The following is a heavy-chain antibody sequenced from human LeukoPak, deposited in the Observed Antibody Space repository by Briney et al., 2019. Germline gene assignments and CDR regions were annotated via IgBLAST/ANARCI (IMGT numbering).Heavy chain of an antibody. D-gene: IGHD3-16*01. CDR3: ARGGGNFHY. CDR2: IKQDGSEQ. Sequence: GGSLRLSCAASGFTFSTFWMSWVRQAPGKGREWVANIKQDGSEQYYVDSVRGRFTISRDNAKNSLYLQMNSLRAEDTAVYYCARGGGNFHYWGQGTLVTVSS. J-gene: IGHJ4*02. V-gene: IGHV3-7*03. CDR1: GFTFSTFW.